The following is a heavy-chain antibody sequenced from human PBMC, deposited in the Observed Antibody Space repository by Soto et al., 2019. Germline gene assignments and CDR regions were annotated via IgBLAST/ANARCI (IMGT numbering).Heavy chain of an antibody. V-gene: IGHV3-23*01. Sequence: PGGSLRLSCAASGFTFSTYAMNWVRQAPGKGLEWVSTTTDSGGSTYYADSVKGRFTISRDSSKNTLYLQMNSLRVEDTAVYYCAKDRYSSGLSADYWGQGTLVTVSS. D-gene: IGHD6-19*01. CDR2: TTDSGGST. CDR3: AKDRYSSGLSADY. J-gene: IGHJ4*02. CDR1: GFTFSTYA.